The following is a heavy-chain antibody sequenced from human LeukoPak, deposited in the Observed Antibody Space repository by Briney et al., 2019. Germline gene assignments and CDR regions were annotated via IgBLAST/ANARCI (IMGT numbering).Heavy chain of an antibody. CDR3: ARLGGYSYGRIDY. Sequence: SETLSLTCAVSGYSISSGYYWGWIRQPPGKELEWIGSIYHSGSNYYNPSLKSRVTISVDTSKNQFSLKLSSVTAADTAVYYCARLGGYSYGRIDYWGQGTLVTVSS. J-gene: IGHJ4*02. D-gene: IGHD5-18*01. CDR2: IYHSGSN. V-gene: IGHV4-38-2*01. CDR1: GYSISSGYY.